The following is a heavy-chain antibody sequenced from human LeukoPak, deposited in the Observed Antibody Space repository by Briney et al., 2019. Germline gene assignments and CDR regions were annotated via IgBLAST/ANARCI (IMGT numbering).Heavy chain of an antibody. CDR3: ARETATYSWYFDL. CDR2: ISTSGST. D-gene: IGHD2-15*01. Sequence: SETLSLTCTVSDNSISTYYWNWIRQAAGKGLEWIGRISTSGSTNYNPSLKSRLTMSAVTSKNQFSLKLSSVTAADTAVYYCARETATYSWYFDLWGRGTRVTVSS. CDR1: DNSISTYY. J-gene: IGHJ2*01. V-gene: IGHV4-4*07.